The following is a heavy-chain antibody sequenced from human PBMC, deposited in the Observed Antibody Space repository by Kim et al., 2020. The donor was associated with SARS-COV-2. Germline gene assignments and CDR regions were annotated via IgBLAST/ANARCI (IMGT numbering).Heavy chain of an antibody. CDR1: GYTVSELS. CDR3: ATSLPGVSYFDSPDYSPLDW. V-gene: IGHV1-24*01. J-gene: IGHJ4*02. D-gene: IGHD3-9*01. Sequence: ASVKVSCKVSGYTVSELSMHWVRQSPGKGLEWMGGFDPEEVETVYAQAFQGRVSITDDTSTDTNYLEVSSLTSEDTAVYFCATSLPGVSYFDSPDYSPLDWWGQGTLVIVSS. CDR2: FDPEEVET.